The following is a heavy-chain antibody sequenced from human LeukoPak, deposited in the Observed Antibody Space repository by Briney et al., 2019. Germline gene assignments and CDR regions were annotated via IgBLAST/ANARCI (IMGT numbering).Heavy chain of an antibody. CDR2: FDPEDGET. J-gene: IGHJ4*02. Sequence: ASVKVSCKVSGYTLTELSMHWVRQAPGKGLEWMGGFDPEDGETIYAQKFQGRVTMTEDTSTDTAYMELSSLRSEDTVVYYCAREWIAVAGTDYWGQGTLVTVSS. D-gene: IGHD6-19*01. CDR1: GYTLTELS. V-gene: IGHV1-24*01. CDR3: AREWIAVAGTDY.